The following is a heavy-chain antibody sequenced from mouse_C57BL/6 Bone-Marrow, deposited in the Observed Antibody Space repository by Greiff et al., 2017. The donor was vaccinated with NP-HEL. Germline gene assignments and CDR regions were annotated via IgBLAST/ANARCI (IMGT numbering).Heavy chain of an antibody. D-gene: IGHD1-1*01. V-gene: IGHV1-19*01. J-gene: IGHJ4*01. CDR2: INPYNGGT. CDR3: ARWDITTVVPHYYAMDY. CDR1: GYTFTDYY. Sequence: EVQLQQSGPVLVKPGASVKMSCKASGYTFTDYYMNWVKQSHGKSLEWIGVINPYNGGTSYNQKFKGKATLTVDKSSSTAYMELNSLTSEDSAVYYCARWDITTVVPHYYAMDYWGQGTSVTVSS.